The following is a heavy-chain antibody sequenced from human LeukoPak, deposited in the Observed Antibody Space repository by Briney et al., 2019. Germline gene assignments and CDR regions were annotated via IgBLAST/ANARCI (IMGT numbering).Heavy chain of an antibody. CDR2: IYHSGST. Sequence: SETLSLTCTVSGDSIGSYFWSWIRQSPGKGLEWIGHIYHSGSTNYNPSLKSRVTISIDTSKNQFSLMLTSVTSADTAVYYCARDGPAYTSRWYDYYYGLDVWGQGTTVTVSS. D-gene: IGHD2-2*01. V-gene: IGHV4-59*01. CDR1: GDSIGSYF. CDR3: ARDGPAYTSRWYDYYYGLDV. J-gene: IGHJ6*02.